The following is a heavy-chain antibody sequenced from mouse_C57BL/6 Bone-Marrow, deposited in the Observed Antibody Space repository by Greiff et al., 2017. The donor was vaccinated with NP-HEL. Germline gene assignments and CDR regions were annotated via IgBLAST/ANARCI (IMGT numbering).Heavy chain of an antibody. Sequence: EVKLQESGPELVKPGASVKISCNASGYSFTGYYMNWVKQSPEKSLEWIGEINPSTGGTTYNQKFKAKATLTVDKSSSTAYMQLKSLTSEDSAVYYCARVKTGRGFAYWGQGTLVTVSA. D-gene: IGHD4-1*01. CDR2: INPSTGGT. CDR1: GYSFTGYY. J-gene: IGHJ3*01. V-gene: IGHV1-42*01. CDR3: ARVKTGRGFAY.